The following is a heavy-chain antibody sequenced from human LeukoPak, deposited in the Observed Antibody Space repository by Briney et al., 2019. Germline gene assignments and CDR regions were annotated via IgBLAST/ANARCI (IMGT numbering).Heavy chain of an antibody. CDR1: GGSISCSSYY. CDR3: ARDVGGYCSSTSCYPGGAFDI. V-gene: IGHV4-39*07. D-gene: IGHD2-2*01. J-gene: IGHJ3*02. CDR2: IYYSGST. Sequence: SETLSLTCTVSGGSISCSSYYWGWIRQPPGKGLEWIGSIYYSGSTYYNPSLKSRVTISVDTSKNQFSLKLSSVTAADTAVYYCARDVGGYCSSTSCYPGGAFDIWGQGTMVTVSS.